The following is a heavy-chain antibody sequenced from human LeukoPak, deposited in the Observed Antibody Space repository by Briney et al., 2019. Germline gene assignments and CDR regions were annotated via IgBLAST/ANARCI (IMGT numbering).Heavy chain of an antibody. Sequence: ASVKVSCKASGYTFSNYGISWVRQAPGQGLEWMGWISSYNGNTNYIQKFQGRVTMTTDTTTGTAYMELRSLRSDDTAVYYCARVGFRGYSYGYPDYWGQGTLVTVSS. CDR2: ISSYNGNT. V-gene: IGHV1-18*01. CDR1: GYTFSNYG. D-gene: IGHD5-18*01. CDR3: ARVGFRGYSYGYPDY. J-gene: IGHJ4*02.